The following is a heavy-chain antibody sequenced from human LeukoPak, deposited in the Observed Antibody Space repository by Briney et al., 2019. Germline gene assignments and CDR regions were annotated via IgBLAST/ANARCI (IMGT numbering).Heavy chain of an antibody. CDR3: ARGAVPGY. V-gene: IGHV1-2*02. Sequence: ASVKVSCKASGYTFTGYYMHWVRQAPGQGLEWMGWINPNSGGTNYAQKFQGRVTITADESTSTAYMELSSLRSEDTAVYYCARGAVPGYWGQGTLVTVSS. CDR1: GYTFTGYY. D-gene: IGHD2-2*01. J-gene: IGHJ4*02. CDR2: INPNSGGT.